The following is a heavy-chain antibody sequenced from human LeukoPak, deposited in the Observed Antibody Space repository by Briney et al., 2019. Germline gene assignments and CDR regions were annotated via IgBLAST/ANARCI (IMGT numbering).Heavy chain of an antibody. CDR2: IVVGSGNT. Sequence: ASVKVSCKASGFTFTSSAMQWVRQARGQRLEWIGWIVVGSGNTNYAQKFQERVTITRDMSTSTAYMELSSLRSEDTAVYYCARSFYGSGEGNWFDPWGQGTLVTVSS. D-gene: IGHD3-10*01. V-gene: IGHV1-58*02. J-gene: IGHJ5*02. CDR1: GFTFTSSA. CDR3: ARSFYGSGEGNWFDP.